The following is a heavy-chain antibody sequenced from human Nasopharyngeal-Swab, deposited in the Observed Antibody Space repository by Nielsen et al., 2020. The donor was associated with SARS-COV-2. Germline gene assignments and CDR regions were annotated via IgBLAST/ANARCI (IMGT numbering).Heavy chain of an antibody. J-gene: IGHJ6*02. Sequence: GGSLRLSFAASRFTFNGHGLHWVRPAPGKGLEWVAVISFDGSKKYYADSVKGRFTISRDSSKNTLYLQMNSLRAEDTAVYYCARDTSVDIVLLYYGMDVWGQGTTVTVSS. D-gene: IGHD5-12*01. CDR2: ISFDGSKK. CDR3: ARDTSVDIVLLYYGMDV. CDR1: RFTFNGHG. V-gene: IGHV3-30*03.